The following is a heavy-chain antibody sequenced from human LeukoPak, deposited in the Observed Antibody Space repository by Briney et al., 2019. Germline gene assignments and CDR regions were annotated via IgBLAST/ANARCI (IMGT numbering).Heavy chain of an antibody. V-gene: IGHV4-34*01. D-gene: IGHD3-10*01. Sequence: SVTLSLTCAVYGGSFSGYYWSWIRQPPGKGLEWIGEINHSGSTNYNPSLKSRVTISVDTSKNQFPLKLSSVTAADTAVYYCARGITSDYWGQGTRDTVSS. CDR3: ARGITSDY. CDR2: INHSGST. J-gene: IGHJ4*02. CDR1: GGSFSGYY.